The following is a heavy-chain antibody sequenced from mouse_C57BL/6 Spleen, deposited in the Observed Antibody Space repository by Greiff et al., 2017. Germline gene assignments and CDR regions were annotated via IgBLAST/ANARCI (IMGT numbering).Heavy chain of an antibody. D-gene: IGHD3-1*01. CDR1: GYTFTSYT. CDR3: VSGPSYYAMDY. J-gene: IGHJ4*01. V-gene: IGHV1-4*01. Sequence: VQLQQSGAELARPGASVKMSCKASGYTFTSYTMHWVKQRPGQGLEWIGYINPSSGYTKYNQKFKDKATLTADKSSSTAYMQLSSLTSEDSAVYYCVSGPSYYAMDYWGQGTSVTVSS. CDR2: INPSSGYT.